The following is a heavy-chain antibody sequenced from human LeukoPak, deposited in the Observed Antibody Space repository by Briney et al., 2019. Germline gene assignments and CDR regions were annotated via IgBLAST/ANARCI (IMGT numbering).Heavy chain of an antibody. Sequence: GASVKVSCKASGYTFTGQYMHWVRQAPGQGLEWMGWINPNTGDTNCAQNFQGRVAMTRDTTISTAYMELSRLTSDDTAVYYCASYPRYMSSPPFDYWGQGTLVTVSS. CDR2: INPNTGDT. J-gene: IGHJ4*02. D-gene: IGHD5-12*01. CDR3: ASYPRYMSSPPFDY. V-gene: IGHV1-2*02. CDR1: GYTFTGQY.